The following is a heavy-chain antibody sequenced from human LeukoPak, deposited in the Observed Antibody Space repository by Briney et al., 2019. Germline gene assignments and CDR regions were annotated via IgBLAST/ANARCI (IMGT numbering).Heavy chain of an antibody. J-gene: IGHJ5*02. CDR2: IRYDGSNK. CDR1: EFTFNSYG. CDR3: ARVRSYNWNYVVIDP. D-gene: IGHD1-7*01. V-gene: IGHV3-30*02. Sequence: GGSLRLSCAASEFTFNSYGMHWVRQAPGKGLEWVAFIRYDGSNKYYADSVKGRFTISRDNSKHTLYLQMNSLRAEDTAVYYCARVRSYNWNYVVIDPWGQGTLVTVSS.